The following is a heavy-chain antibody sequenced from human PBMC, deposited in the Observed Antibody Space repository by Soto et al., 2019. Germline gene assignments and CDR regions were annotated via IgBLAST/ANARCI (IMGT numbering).Heavy chain of an antibody. CDR1: GFTFSTYA. CDR3: ARDWHSSGPHYFDH. CDR2: ISDSGDST. D-gene: IGHD6-19*01. Sequence: GGSLRLSCAASGFTFSTYAMTWVRQAPGKGLEWVSAISDSGDSTHYADSVKGRFTISRDNSKNTLYLQMNSLRAEDTAMYYCARDWHSSGPHYFDHWGQGTLVTVSS. V-gene: IGHV3-23*01. J-gene: IGHJ4*02.